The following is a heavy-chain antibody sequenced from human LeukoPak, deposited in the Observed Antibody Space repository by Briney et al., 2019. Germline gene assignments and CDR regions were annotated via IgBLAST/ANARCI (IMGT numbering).Heavy chain of an antibody. CDR3: ARDGPSMIVVVAHDAFDI. CDR2: IWYDGSNK. CDR1: GFTFGSYG. D-gene: IGHD3-22*01. V-gene: IGHV3-33*01. J-gene: IGHJ3*02. Sequence: PGRSLRLSCAASGFTFGSYGMHWVRQAPGKGLEWVAVIWYDGSNKYYADSVKGRFTISRDNSKNTLYLQMNSLRAEDTAVYYCARDGPSMIVVVAHDAFDIWGQGTMVTVSS.